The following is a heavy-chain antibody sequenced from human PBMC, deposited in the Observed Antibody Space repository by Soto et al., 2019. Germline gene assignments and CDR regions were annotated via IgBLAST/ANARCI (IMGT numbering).Heavy chain of an antibody. CDR3: AKTGTIQLWLRGYFDY. J-gene: IGHJ4*02. V-gene: IGHV3-23*01. Sequence: VQLLESGGGLVQPGGSLRLSCAASGFTFSSYAMSWVRQAPGKGLEWVSAISGSGGSTYYADSVKGRFTISRDNSKNTLYLQMNSLRAEDTAVYYCAKTGTIQLWLRGYFDYWGQGTLVTVSS. CDR1: GFTFSSYA. D-gene: IGHD5-18*01. CDR2: ISGSGGST.